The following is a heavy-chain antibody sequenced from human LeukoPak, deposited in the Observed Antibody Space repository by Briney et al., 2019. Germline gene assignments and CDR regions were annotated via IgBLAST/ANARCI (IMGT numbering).Heavy chain of an antibody. J-gene: IGHJ4*02. CDR1: GYSENFYG. D-gene: IGHD2-8*01. Sequence: VASVKVSCKTSGYSENFYGITWVRQVAGQGLEWMGWISAQHGLTEYAPNSKDRVTMTTDTYTNTAYMELRSLRSDDTAVYYCAGSLGYCTSNVCYLKYWGQGTLVTVSS. CDR2: ISAQHGLT. CDR3: AGSLGYCTSNVCYLKY. V-gene: IGHV1-18*01.